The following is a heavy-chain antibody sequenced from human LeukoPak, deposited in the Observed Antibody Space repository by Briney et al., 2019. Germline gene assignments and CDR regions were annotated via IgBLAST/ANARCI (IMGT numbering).Heavy chain of an antibody. D-gene: IGHD3-22*01. J-gene: IGHJ4*02. CDR2: INWNGGST. CDR3: ARRRKHYYDSSGYYRGYFDY. Sequence: PGGSLRLSCAASGFTFDDYGMSWVRQAPGKGLEWVSGINWNGGSTGYADSVKGRFTISRDNAKNSLYLQMNSLRAEDTALYYCARRRKHYYDSSGYYRGYFDYWGKGTLVTVSS. V-gene: IGHV3-20*04. CDR1: GFTFDDYG.